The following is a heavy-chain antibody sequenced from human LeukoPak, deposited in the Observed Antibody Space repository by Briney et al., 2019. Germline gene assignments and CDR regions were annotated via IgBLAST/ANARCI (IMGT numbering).Heavy chain of an antibody. CDR3: AKAPVTSCRGAYCYPFDS. CDR2: ISGSGRGGRT. CDR1: GFTFSSSA. V-gene: IGHV3-23*01. Sequence: GGSLRLSCAASGFTFSSSAISWVRQAPGTGLEWVSGISGSGRGGRTYYAASVKGRFTISRDNSKNTLYLQMNSLRAEDAAVYFCAKAPVTSCRGAYCYPFDSWGQGTLVTVSS. J-gene: IGHJ4*02. D-gene: IGHD2-21*01.